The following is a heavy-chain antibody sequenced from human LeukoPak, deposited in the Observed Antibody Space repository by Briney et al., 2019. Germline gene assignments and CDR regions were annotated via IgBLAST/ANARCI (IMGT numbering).Heavy chain of an antibody. CDR1: GGSISTGGYY. D-gene: IGHD3-22*01. Sequence: SETLSLTCTVSGGSISTGGYYWSWIRQHPGKGLEWIGNIYYSGSTFYSPSLKSRVTMSVDTSKNQFSLTLISVTAADTAVYFCARAAPNYYDSSGSLRNPYFDYWGQGTLVTVSS. V-gene: IGHV4-31*03. J-gene: IGHJ4*02. CDR2: IYYSGST. CDR3: ARAAPNYYDSSGSLRNPYFDY.